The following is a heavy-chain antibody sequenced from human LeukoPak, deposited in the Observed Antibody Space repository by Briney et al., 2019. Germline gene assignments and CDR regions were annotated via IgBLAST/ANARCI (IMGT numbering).Heavy chain of an antibody. CDR2: IYYTGST. CDR3: ARLASGWPFDY. D-gene: IGHD6-19*01. J-gene: IGHJ4*02. V-gene: IGHV4-39*01. CDR1: AGSISINSYY. Sequence: PSEILSLTCAVSAGSISINSYYWAWIRQPPGKGLESIGTIYYTGSTYYNPSLKSRVTISVDTSKNQFSLNLSSVTAADTAVYYCARLASGWPFDYWGQGTLVTVSS.